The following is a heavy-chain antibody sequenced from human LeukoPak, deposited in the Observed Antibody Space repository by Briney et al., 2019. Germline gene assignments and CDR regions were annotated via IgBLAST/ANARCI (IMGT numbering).Heavy chain of an antibody. CDR3: ARGEDWFDP. V-gene: IGHV3-48*02. CDR1: GFTFSSYS. Sequence: GGSLRLSCAASGFTFSSYSMNWVRQAPGKGLEWVSAISGSGGSTYYADSVKGRFTISRDNAKNSLYLQMNSLRDEDTAVYYCARGEDWFDPWGQGTLVTVSS. CDR2: ISGSGGST. J-gene: IGHJ5*02.